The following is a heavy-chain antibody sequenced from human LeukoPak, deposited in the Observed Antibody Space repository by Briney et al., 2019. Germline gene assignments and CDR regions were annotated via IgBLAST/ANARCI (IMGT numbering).Heavy chain of an antibody. CDR3: AREGGSSGWAGWFDP. CDR2: ISYDGSNK. D-gene: IGHD6-19*01. V-gene: IGHV3-30-3*01. J-gene: IGHJ5*02. Sequence: GGSLRLSCAASGFTFSSYAMHWVRQAPGKGLEWVAVISYDGSNKYYADSVKGRFTISRDNSKVTLYLQMNSLRAEDTAMYYCAREGGSSGWAGWFDPWGQGTLVTVSS. CDR1: GFTFSSYA.